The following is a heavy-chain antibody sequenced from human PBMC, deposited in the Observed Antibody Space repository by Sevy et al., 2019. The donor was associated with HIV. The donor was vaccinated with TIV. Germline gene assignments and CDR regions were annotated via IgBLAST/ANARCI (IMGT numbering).Heavy chain of an antibody. J-gene: IGHJ4*02. D-gene: IGHD5-12*01. CDR3: TRALATADTPEYYFDY. Sequence: GGSLRLSCTSSGFTFGDYAMSWFRQAPGKGLEWVAFIRRNSHEPYGGTTEYAASVKGRVTISRAESKSIAYLQMNSLKTEDTAVYDCTRALATADTPEYYFDYWGQGILVTVSS. CDR2: IRRNSHEPYGGTT. CDR1: GFTFGDYA. V-gene: IGHV3-49*03.